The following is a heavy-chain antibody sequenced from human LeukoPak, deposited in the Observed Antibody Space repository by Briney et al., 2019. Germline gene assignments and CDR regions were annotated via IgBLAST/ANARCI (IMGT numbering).Heavy chain of an antibody. CDR1: GFTFSSYG. CDR3: AKDSKIVGATFRSYHYMDV. J-gene: IGHJ6*03. CDR2: ISGSGDRT. Sequence: PGGTLRLSCAASGFTFSSYGMSWVRQAPGKGLEWVSAISGSGDRTHYADSVKGRFTISRDNSKNTLYLQMNSPRAEDTAVYYCAKDSKIVGATFRSYHYMDVWGKGTAVTVSS. D-gene: IGHD1-26*01. V-gene: IGHV3-23*01.